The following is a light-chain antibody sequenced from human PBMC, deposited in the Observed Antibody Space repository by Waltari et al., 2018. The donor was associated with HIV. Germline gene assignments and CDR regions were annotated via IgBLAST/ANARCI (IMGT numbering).Light chain of an antibody. CDR3: AAWDARLNEYV. CDR2: GDN. Sequence: QSVLPHPHPASGPPGPRVTIPCSGTNSNVGRDVANWYQQLLGTPPKLLIYGDNERPSWVPYRCSGAKSGASASLSISDLQSEDEAEYYCAAWDARLNEYVFGTGTKVTVL. J-gene: IGLJ1*01. V-gene: IGLV1-44*01. CDR1: NSNVGRDV.